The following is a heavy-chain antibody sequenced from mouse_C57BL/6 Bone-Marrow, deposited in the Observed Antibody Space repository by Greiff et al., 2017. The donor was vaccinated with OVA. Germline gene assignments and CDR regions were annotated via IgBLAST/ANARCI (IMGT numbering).Heavy chain of an antibody. D-gene: IGHD3-1*01. Sequence: QVQLQQSGAELVRPGASVTLSCKASGYTFTDYEMHWVKQTPVHGLEWIGAIDPETGGTAYTPKFKGKAILTADKSSSTAYMELRSLTSEDSVVDDGTRSGNSGDEAGLAYWGQGTRVTVSA. CDR3: TRSGNSGDEAGLAY. V-gene: IGHV1-15*01. CDR1: GYTFTDYE. CDR2: IDPETGGT. J-gene: IGHJ3*01.